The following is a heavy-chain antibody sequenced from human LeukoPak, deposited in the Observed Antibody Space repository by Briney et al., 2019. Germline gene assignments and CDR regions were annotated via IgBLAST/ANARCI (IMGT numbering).Heavy chain of an antibody. V-gene: IGHV3-23*01. CDR1: GFTFSSYA. CDR2: LRGNGDT. J-gene: IGHJ4*02. Sequence: GGSLRLSCAASGFTFSSYAMSWVREAPARGLEWVSSLRGNGDTFYADSVKGRFTLSRDNSKNTLYLQMNSLRAEDTAVYYCAKHKGAPYCSGGSYYRRAFDYWGQGTLVTVSS. CDR3: AKHKGAPYCSGGSYYRRAFDY. D-gene: IGHD2-15*01.